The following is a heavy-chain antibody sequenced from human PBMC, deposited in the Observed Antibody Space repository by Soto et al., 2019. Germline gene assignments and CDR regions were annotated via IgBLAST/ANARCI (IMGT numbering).Heavy chain of an antibody. D-gene: IGHD6-6*01. CDR2: IIPILGIA. V-gene: IGHV1-69*08. CDR3: AREGLPSSVDY. J-gene: IGHJ4*02. CDR1: GGTFSSYT. Sequence: QVQLVQSGAEVKKPGSSVKVSCKASGGTFSSYTVSWVRQAPGQGLEWMGRIIPILGIANYAQKFQGRVTITADKSTSTAYMELSSLRSEDTAVYYCAREGLPSSVDYWGQGTLVTVSS.